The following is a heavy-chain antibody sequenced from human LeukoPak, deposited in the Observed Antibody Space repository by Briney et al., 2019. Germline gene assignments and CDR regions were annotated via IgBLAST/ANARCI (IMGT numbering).Heavy chain of an antibody. CDR2: INTDGSST. CDR1: GFTFSSYW. J-gene: IGHJ4*02. Sequence: GGSLRLSCAASGFTFSSYWMHWVRQAPGKGLVCVSRINTDGSSTSYADSVKGRFTISRDNAKKTLFLQMNSLRAEDTAVYYCAVDAAGTEDYWGQGTLVTVSS. D-gene: IGHD6-13*01. V-gene: IGHV3-74*01. CDR3: AVDAAGTEDY.